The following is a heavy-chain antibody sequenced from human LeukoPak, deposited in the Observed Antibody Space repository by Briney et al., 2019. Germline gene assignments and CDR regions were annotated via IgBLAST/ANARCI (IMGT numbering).Heavy chain of an antibody. Sequence: PGGSLRLSCAASGFTFSNAWMSWVRQAPGKGLEWVGRIKTKTDGEAADYGAPVKGRVNISREDSNNTLYLQMNSLKTEDTAVYYCTTESSGVWGQGTLVTVSS. V-gene: IGHV3-15*01. CDR2: IKTKTDGEAA. CDR3: TTESSGV. CDR1: GFTFSNAW. J-gene: IGHJ4*02. D-gene: IGHD3-10*01.